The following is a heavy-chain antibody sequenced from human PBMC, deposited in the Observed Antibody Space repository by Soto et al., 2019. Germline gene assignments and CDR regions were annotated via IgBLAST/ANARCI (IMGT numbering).Heavy chain of an antibody. CDR1: GGSISSGDYY. D-gene: IGHD3-10*01. Sequence: KPSETLSLTCTVSGGSISSGDYYWSWIRQPPGKGLEWIGSIYYSGSPYYNPSLKSRVTISVDTSKNQFSLKLSSVTAADTAVYYCASRKSSPYFDYWGQGTLVTVSS. CDR2: IYYSGSP. J-gene: IGHJ4*02. CDR3: ASRKSSPYFDY. V-gene: IGHV4-30-4*01.